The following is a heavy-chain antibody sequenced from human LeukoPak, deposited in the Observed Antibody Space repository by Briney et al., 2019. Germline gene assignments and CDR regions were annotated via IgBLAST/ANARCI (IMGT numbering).Heavy chain of an antibody. J-gene: IGHJ4*02. Sequence: GGSLRLSCAASGFTFSTYWMSWVRQAPGKGLEWVANIKQDGSEKYYVDSVKGRFTVSGDNAKNSLYLQMNSLTAEDTAVYYCATNYGGNPFDYWGQGTLVTVSS. CDR3: ATNYGGNPFDY. CDR2: IKQDGSEK. V-gene: IGHV3-7*01. D-gene: IGHD4-23*01. CDR1: GFTFSTYW.